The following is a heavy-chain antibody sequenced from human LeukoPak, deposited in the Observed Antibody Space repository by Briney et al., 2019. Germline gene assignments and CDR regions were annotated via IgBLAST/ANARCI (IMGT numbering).Heavy chain of an antibody. Sequence: GGSLRLSCAASGFTFSNYWMSWVRQAPGKGLEWVANIKPDGSEKYCVDSVKGRFTISRDNAKNSLFLQMNSLRAEDTAVYYCARDGRWEKTPSCWGQGTLVTISS. CDR3: ARDGRWEKTPSC. D-gene: IGHD2-2*01. CDR2: IKPDGSEK. V-gene: IGHV3-7*01. CDR1: GFTFSNYW. J-gene: IGHJ4*02.